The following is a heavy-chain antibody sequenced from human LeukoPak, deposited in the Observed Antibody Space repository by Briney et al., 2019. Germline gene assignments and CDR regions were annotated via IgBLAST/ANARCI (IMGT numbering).Heavy chain of an antibody. CDR1: GGSISSYY. CDR3: ARGPAGAAAGGNFDY. J-gene: IGHJ4*02. V-gene: IGHV4-59*01. CDR2: IYYSGST. D-gene: IGHD6-13*01. Sequence: SETLSLTCTVSGGSISSYYWSWIRQPPGKGLEWIGYIYYSGSTNYNPSLESRVTISVDTSKNQFSLKLSSVTAADTAVYYCARGPAGAAAGGNFDYWGQGTLVTVSS.